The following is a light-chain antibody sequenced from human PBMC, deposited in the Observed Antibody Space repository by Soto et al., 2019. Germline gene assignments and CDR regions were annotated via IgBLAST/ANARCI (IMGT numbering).Light chain of an antibody. CDR2: DVN. Sequence: QSALTQPPSASGSPGQSATISCTGTSSDVGGYIFVSWYQQHPGKVPKLIIYDVNKRPSGVPDRFSGSKYGNTASLTVSGLQAEDEGDYYCVSFAGGTYVFGTGTKVTVL. J-gene: IGLJ1*01. CDR3: VSFAGGTYV. V-gene: IGLV2-8*01. CDR1: SSDVGGYIF.